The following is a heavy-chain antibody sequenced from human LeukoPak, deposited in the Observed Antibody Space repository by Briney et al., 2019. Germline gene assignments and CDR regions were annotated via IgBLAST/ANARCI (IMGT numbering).Heavy chain of an antibody. D-gene: IGHD4-17*01. Sequence: PGGSLRLSCAASGFTFSTYATHWVRQAPGRGLEWVAVILYDGSNQYYADSVKGRFTISRDNSRNTLYLQMNSLKVEDTAVYYCARDFRDYRDYVAYFDSWGQGTLVTVSS. V-gene: IGHV3-30-3*01. CDR1: GFTFSTYA. CDR2: ILYDGSNQ. J-gene: IGHJ4*02. CDR3: ARDFRDYRDYVAYFDS.